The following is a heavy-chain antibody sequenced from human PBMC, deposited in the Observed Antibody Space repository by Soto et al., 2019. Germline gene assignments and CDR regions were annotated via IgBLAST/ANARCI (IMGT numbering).Heavy chain of an antibody. D-gene: IGHD2-2*01. CDR2: ISSSSSYI. CDR3: ARGLNIVVVRGAKKNDY. Sequence: GGSLRLSCAASGFTFSSYSMNWVRQAPGKGLEWVSSISSSSSYIYYADSVKGRFTISRDNAKNSLYLQMNSLRAEATTEYYGARGLNIVVVRGAKKNDYWGQG. J-gene: IGHJ4*02. V-gene: IGHV3-21*01. CDR1: GFTFSSYS.